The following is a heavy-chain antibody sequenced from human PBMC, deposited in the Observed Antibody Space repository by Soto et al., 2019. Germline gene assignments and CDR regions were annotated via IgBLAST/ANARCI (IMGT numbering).Heavy chain of an antibody. V-gene: IGHV3-30-3*01. CDR3: ARALQLSLDY. CDR2: ISYDGSNK. J-gene: IGHJ4*02. D-gene: IGHD3-16*02. Sequence: QVQLVESGGGVVQPGRSLRLSCAASGFTFSSYAMHWVRQAPGKGLEWVAVISYDGSNKYYADPVKGRFTISRDNSKNTLYLQMNSLRAEDTAVYYCARALQLSLDYWGQGTLVTVSS. CDR1: GFTFSSYA.